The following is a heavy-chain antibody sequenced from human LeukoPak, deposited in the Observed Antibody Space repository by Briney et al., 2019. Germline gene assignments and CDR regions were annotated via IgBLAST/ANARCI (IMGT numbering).Heavy chain of an antibody. CDR1: GGTFSSYT. CDR2: IIPILGIA. J-gene: IGHJ5*02. V-gene: IGHV1-69*04. CDR3: ARDFGGRIAAPLGRHWFDP. D-gene: IGHD6-6*01. Sequence: ASVKVSCKASGGTFSSYTISWVRQAPGQGLEWMGRIIPILGIANYAQKFQGRVTITADKSTSTAYMELGSLRSEDTAVYYCARDFGGRIAAPLGRHWFDPWGQGTLVTVSS.